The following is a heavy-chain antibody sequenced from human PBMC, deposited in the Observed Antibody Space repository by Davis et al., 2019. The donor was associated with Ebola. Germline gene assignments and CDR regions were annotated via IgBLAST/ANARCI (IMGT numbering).Heavy chain of an antibody. CDR2: ISAYNGDT. CDR3: ARDWGYSSSLDAFDI. J-gene: IGHJ3*02. CDR1: GYTFTNYG. Sequence: ASVKVSCKASGYTFTNYGYTWVRQAPGQGLEWMGWISAYNGDTNYAQKFQGRVTMTTDTSTSTAYMELSRLRSDDTAVYYCARDWGYSSSLDAFDIWGQGTMVTVSS. V-gene: IGHV1-18*01. D-gene: IGHD6-13*01.